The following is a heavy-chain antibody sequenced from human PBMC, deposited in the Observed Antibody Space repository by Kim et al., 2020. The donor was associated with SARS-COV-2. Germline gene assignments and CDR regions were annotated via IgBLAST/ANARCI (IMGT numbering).Heavy chain of an antibody. Sequence: ASVKVSCKASGYTFTSYAMHWVRQAPGQRLEWMGWINAGNGNTKYSQKFQGRVTITRDTSASTAYMELSSLRSEDTAVYYCARGDGWIQLWPRKDAVDIWGQGTMVTVSS. CDR2: INAGNGNT. D-gene: IGHD5-18*01. J-gene: IGHJ3*02. CDR1: GYTFTSYA. CDR3: ARGDGWIQLWPRKDAVDI. V-gene: IGHV1-3*01.